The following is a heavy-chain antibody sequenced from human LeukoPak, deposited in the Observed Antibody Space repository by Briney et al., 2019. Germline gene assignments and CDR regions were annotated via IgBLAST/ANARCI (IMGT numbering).Heavy chain of an antibody. Sequence: ASVKVSCKVSGYTLTELSMHWVRQAPGKGLEWMGGFDPEDGETIYAQKFQGRVTMTEDTSTDTAYMELSSLRSEDTAVYYCATLGINYYDSSGYLGSPDYWGQGTLVTVSS. CDR2: FDPEDGET. V-gene: IGHV1-24*01. D-gene: IGHD3-22*01. J-gene: IGHJ4*02. CDR3: ATLGINYYDSSGYLGSPDY. CDR1: GYTLTELS.